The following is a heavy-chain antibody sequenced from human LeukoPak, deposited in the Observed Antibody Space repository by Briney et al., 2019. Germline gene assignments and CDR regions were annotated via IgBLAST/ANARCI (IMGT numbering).Heavy chain of an antibody. CDR3: ARRWFGELISWFDP. D-gene: IGHD3-10*01. CDR1: GGSITTTTYH. CDR2: IYYSGST. J-gene: IGHJ5*02. Sequence: SETLSLTCTVSGGSITTTTYHWGWIRQSPGKGLEWIGSIYYSGSTYYNPSLKSRVTISVDTSKNQFSLKLSSVTAADTAVYYCARRWFGELISWFDPWGQGTLVTVSS. V-gene: IGHV4-39*01.